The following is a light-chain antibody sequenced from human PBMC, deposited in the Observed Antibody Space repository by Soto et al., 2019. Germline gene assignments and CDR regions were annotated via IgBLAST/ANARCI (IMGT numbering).Light chain of an antibody. CDR3: MQALQTPFT. CDR2: LGS. J-gene: IGKJ3*01. V-gene: IGKV2-28*01. Sequence: DVVMTQSPLSLPVTPGEPASISCRSSQSLLYSNGYNYLDWYVQKPGQSPQLLIYLGSYRASGVPDRLSGSGSVTDFTLKISRVEAEDVGVYYCMQALQTPFTFGPGTKVDIK. CDR1: QSLLYSNGYNY.